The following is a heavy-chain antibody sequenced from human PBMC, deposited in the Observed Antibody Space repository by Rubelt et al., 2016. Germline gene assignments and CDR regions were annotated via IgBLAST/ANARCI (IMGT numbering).Heavy chain of an antibody. V-gene: IGHV3-23*01. CDR3: ANVLQRSWYYDL. J-gene: IGHJ2*01. Sequence: EVQLLESGGGLVQPGGSLRLSCAASGFSFSSYAMNWVRQAPEKGLEWISAISGGGGSTYYADSVKGRFTISRDNSKNTLYLHMSSLRAEDTAVYYCANVLQRSWYYDLWGRGTLVTVSS. D-gene: IGHD6-6*01. CDR1: GFSFSSYA. CDR2: ISGGGGST.